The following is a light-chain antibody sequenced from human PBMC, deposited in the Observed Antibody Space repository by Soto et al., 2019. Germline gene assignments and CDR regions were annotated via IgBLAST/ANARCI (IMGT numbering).Light chain of an antibody. Sequence: QSALTQPASVSGSPGQSITISCTGTSGDVVAYNYVSWYQQHPGKAPKVMIYEVSNRPSGISNRFSGSKSGNTASLTISGLQAEDEADYYCSSYTSSSTWAFGGGTKLTVL. J-gene: IGLJ3*02. V-gene: IGLV2-14*01. CDR3: SSYTSSSTWA. CDR2: EVS. CDR1: SGDVVAYNY.